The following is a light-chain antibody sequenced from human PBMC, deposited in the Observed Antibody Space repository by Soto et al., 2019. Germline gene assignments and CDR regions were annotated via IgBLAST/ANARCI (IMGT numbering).Light chain of an antibody. CDR1: QSVSSN. V-gene: IGKV3-15*01. CDR2: GAS. Sequence: IVLTQSPGTLSVSPGERATLSCRASQSVSSNLAWYQQKPGQAPRLLIYGASTRATGIPARFSGSGSGTEFTLTISSLQSEDFAVYYCQQYNNWLWTFGQGTKVDIK. J-gene: IGKJ1*01. CDR3: QQYNNWLWT.